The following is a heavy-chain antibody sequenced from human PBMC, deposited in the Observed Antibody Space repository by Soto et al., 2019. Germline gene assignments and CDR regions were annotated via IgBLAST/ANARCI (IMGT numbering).Heavy chain of an antibody. CDR3: AKNPGDYYDSTGYHFYD. V-gene: IGHV3-23*01. Sequence: PGGSLRLSFAASEFTFSNYAMSWVRQAPGKGLEWVSAISYGGGTTYYADSVKGRFTISRDNSKNTLYLQMNSLRAEDTAVYYCAKNPGDYYDSTGYHFYDWGKGTLVTVSS. J-gene: IGHJ4*02. D-gene: IGHD3-22*01. CDR2: ISYGGGTT. CDR1: EFTFSNYA.